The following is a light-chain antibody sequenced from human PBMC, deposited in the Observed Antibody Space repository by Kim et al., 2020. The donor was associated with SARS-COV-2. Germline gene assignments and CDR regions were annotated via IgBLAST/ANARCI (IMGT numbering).Light chain of an antibody. J-gene: IGLJ3*02. V-gene: IGLV4-69*01. CDR2: LNSDGSH. CDR3: QTWGTGILV. Sequence: SGSLGASVKLTCTLSSGHSSYAIAWHQQQPEKGPRYLMKLNSDGSHSKGDGIPDRFSGSSSWAERYLTISSLQSEDEADYYCQTWGTGILVFGGGTKL. CDR1: SGHSSYA.